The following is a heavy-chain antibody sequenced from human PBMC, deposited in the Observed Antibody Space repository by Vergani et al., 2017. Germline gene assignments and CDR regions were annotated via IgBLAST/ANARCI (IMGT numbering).Heavy chain of an antibody. CDR1: GFTFDDYA. J-gene: IGHJ4*02. Sequence: EVQLVESGGGLVQPGRSLRLSCAASGFTFDDYAMHWVRQAPGKGLEWVSGISWNSGSIGYADSVKGRFTISRDNAKNSLYLQMNSLRAEDMALYYCAKDMGGYDYGPLDYWCQGTLVTVSS. D-gene: IGHD5-12*01. CDR2: ISWNSGSI. CDR3: AKDMGGYDYGPLDY. V-gene: IGHV3-9*03.